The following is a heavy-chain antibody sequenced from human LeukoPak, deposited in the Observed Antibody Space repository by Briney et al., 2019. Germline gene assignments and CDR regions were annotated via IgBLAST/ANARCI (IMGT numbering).Heavy chain of an antibody. CDR2: IYYSGST. D-gene: IGHD3-9*01. Sequence: SETLSLTCTVSGGSISSYYWSWIRQPPGKGLEWIGYIYYSGSTNYNPSLKSRVTISVDTSKNQFSLKLSSVTAADTAVYYCARGEEYYDILTGQYYFDYWGQGTLVTVSS. J-gene: IGHJ4*02. CDR1: GGSISSYY. V-gene: IGHV4-59*12. CDR3: ARGEEYYDILTGQYYFDY.